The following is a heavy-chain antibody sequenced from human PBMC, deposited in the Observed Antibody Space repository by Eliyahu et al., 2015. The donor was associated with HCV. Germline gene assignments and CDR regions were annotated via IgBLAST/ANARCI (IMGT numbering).Heavy chain of an antibody. CDR3: ARHGGWVIAARSGYYYGMDV. CDR1: GXSFTSXW. Sequence: EVQLVQSGAEVKKPGESLKXSCXGSGXSFTSXWIGWVRQMPGKGLEWMGIIYPGDSDTRYSPSFQGQVTISADKSISTAYLQWSSLKASDTAMYYCARHGGWVIAARSGYYYGMDVWGQGTTVTVSS. CDR2: IYPGDSDT. V-gene: IGHV5-51*01. J-gene: IGHJ6*02. D-gene: IGHD6-6*01.